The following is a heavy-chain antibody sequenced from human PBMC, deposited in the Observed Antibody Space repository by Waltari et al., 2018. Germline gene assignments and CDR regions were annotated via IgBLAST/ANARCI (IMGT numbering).Heavy chain of an antibody. CDR2: IYYSGST. CDR3: ARVDYSNYGFDY. Sequence: QVQLQESGPGLVQPSQTLSLTRTVSGDPISSGGYYWSWIRQHPGKGLEWIGYIYYSGSTYYNPSLKSLVTISVDTSKNQFSLKLNSVTAADTAVYYCARVDYSNYGFDYWGQGALVTVSS. V-gene: IGHV4-31*01. CDR1: GDPISSGGYY. D-gene: IGHD4-4*01. J-gene: IGHJ4*02.